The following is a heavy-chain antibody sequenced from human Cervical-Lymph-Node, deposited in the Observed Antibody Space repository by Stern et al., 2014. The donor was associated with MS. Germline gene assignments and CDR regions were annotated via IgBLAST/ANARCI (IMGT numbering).Heavy chain of an antibody. CDR2: VSWNSDTI. CDR1: GFTFDDYA. CDR3: AKGEASSITIAGTGIDY. V-gene: IGHV3-9*01. J-gene: IGHJ4*02. D-gene: IGHD6-13*01. Sequence: EVQPLESGGGLVQPGRSLRLSCAVSGFTFDDYAMHWVRQAPGKGLEWVSGVSWNSDTIDYAESVKGRFTISRDNAKNSLYLRMSSLRAEDTAFYFCAKGEASSITIAGTGIDYWGQGTLVTVS.